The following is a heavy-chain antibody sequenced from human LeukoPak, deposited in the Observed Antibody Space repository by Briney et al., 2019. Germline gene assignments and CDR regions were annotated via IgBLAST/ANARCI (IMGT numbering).Heavy chain of an antibody. Sequence: GGSLRLSCAASGFTFNSYWMHWVRQAPGRGLVWVSRINSDGSGTSDADFVKGRFTISRDNSKNTLYLQMNSLRAEDTAMYYCARDRLTNDAFDIWGQGTMVTVSS. CDR3: ARDRLTNDAFDI. J-gene: IGHJ3*02. CDR1: GFTFNSYW. V-gene: IGHV3-74*01. D-gene: IGHD2-8*01. CDR2: INSDGSGT.